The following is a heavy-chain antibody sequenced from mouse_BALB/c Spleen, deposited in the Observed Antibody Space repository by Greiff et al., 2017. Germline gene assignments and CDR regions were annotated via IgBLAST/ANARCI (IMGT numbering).Heavy chain of an antibody. V-gene: IGHV1S29*02. CDR2: IYPYNGGT. CDR3: ARLSDY. Sequence: VQLQQSGPELVKPGASVKISCKASGYTFTDYNMHWVQQSHGKSLEWIGYIYPYNGGTGYNQKFKSKATLTVDNSSSTAYMELRSLTSEDSAVYYCARLSDYWGQGTTLTVSS. CDR1: GYTFTDYN. J-gene: IGHJ2*01.